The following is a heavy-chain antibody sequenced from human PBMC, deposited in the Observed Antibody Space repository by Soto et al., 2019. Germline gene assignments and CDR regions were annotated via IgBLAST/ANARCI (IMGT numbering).Heavy chain of an antibody. V-gene: IGHV1-69*13. CDR2: IVLTSGTA. J-gene: IGHJ6*02. CDR1: GGSFSSYA. D-gene: IGHD3-3*01. Sequence: GPPVKVSCKASGGSFSSYAMSWVRQAPGQGLEWMGGIVLTSGTANYAQKFQGRVTITADESTTTAYMELSSLRSEDTAVYYCARDEWRFFLDVWGQGTTVTVSS. CDR3: ARDEWRFFLDV.